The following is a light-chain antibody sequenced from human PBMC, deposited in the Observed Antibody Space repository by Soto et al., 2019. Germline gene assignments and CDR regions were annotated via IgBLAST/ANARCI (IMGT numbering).Light chain of an antibody. CDR2: YDD. Sequence: QSVLTQPPSVSEAPRQRVTISCSGSSSNIGNNAVNWYQQLPGKAPKLLIYYDDLLPSGVSDRFSGYKSGTSASLGISGLQSEDEADYYCAEWDDRLNGPVFGGGTKLTVL. V-gene: IGLV1-36*01. J-gene: IGLJ2*01. CDR1: SSNIGNNA. CDR3: AEWDDRLNGPV.